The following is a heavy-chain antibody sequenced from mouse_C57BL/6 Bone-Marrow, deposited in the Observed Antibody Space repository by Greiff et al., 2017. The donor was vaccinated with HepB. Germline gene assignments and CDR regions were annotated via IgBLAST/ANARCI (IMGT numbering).Heavy chain of an antibody. Sequence: QVQLQQPGAELVMPGASVKLSCKASGYTFTSYWMHWVKQRPGQGLEWIGEIDPSDSYTNYNQKFKGKSTLTVDKSSSTAYMQLSSLTSEDSAVYYCARDDGYRYFDVWGTGTTVTVSS. CDR3: ARDDGYRYFDV. CDR1: GYTFTSYW. CDR2: IDPSDSYT. D-gene: IGHD2-3*01. J-gene: IGHJ1*03. V-gene: IGHV1-69*01.